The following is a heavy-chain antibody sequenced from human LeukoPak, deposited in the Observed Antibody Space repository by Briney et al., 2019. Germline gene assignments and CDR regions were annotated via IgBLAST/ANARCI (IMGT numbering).Heavy chain of an antibody. Sequence: GGSLRLSCAASGFTFSSYSMKWVRQAPGKGLEGVSSISSSSYIYYADSVKGRFTISRDNAKNSLYLQMNSLRAEDTAVYYCARDPLEYSSSWFDYWGQGTLVTVSS. CDR2: ISSSSYI. CDR3: ARDPLEYSSSWFDY. J-gene: IGHJ4*02. CDR1: GFTFSSYS. D-gene: IGHD6-13*01. V-gene: IGHV3-21*01.